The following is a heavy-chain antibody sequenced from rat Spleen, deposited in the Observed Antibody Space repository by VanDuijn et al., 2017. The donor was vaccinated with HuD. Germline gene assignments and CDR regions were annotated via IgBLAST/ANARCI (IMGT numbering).Heavy chain of an antibody. CDR2: ISYDGSST. CDR1: GFIFSDYY. D-gene: IGHD4-4*01. J-gene: IGHJ1*01. CDR3: TRRGFLSDWYFDF. Sequence: EVQLVESGGGLVQPGRSLKLSCAASGFIFSDYYMAWVRQAPKKGLEWVASISYDGSSTYYRDSVKGRFTISRNNVKGTLYLQMDSLRSEDTATYFCTRRGFLSDWYFDFWGPGTMVTVSS. V-gene: IGHV5-7*01.